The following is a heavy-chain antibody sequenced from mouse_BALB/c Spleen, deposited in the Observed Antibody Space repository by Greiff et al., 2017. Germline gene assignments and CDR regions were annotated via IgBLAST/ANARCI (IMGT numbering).Heavy chain of an antibody. V-gene: IGHV5-9-3*01. Sequence: EVQLVESGGGLVKPGGSLKLSCAASGFTFSSYAMSWVRKTPEKRLEWVATISSGGSYTYYPDSVKGRFTISRDNAKNTLYLQMSSLRSEDTAMYYCARDGPYAMDYWGQGTSVTVSS. CDR2: ISSGGSYT. CDR3: ARDGPYAMDY. D-gene: IGHD1-2*01. J-gene: IGHJ4*01. CDR1: GFTFSSYA.